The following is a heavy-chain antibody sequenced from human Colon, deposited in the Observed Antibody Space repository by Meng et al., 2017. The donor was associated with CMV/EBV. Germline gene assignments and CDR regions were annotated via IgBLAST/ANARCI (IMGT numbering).Heavy chain of an antibody. D-gene: IGHD6-19*01. Sequence: GESLKISCAASGFTFSDYDMNWVRQVPGKGLEWVSAIYTDNSSTYFVESVKGRFTISRDNSRDTLYLQMKSLRGEDTAIYFCAKVARDSGWAYYFDHWGQGTQVTVSS. V-gene: IGHV3-23*03. CDR3: AKVARDSGWAYYFDH. CDR1: GFTFSDYD. CDR2: IYTDNSST. J-gene: IGHJ4*02.